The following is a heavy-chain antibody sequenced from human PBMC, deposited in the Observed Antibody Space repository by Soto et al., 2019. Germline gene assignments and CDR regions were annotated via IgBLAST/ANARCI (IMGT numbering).Heavy chain of an antibody. V-gene: IGHV1-58*02. CDR1: GFTFTSSA. J-gene: IGHJ4*02. D-gene: IGHD5-18*01. CDR2: IVVGSGNT. CDR3: ARVIGYSYGYIDY. Sequence: SVKVSCKASGFTFTSSAMQWVRQARGQRLEWIGWIVVGSGNTNYARKFQERVTITRDMSTSTAYMELSSLRSEDTAVYYCARVIGYSYGYIDYWGQGTLVTVSS.